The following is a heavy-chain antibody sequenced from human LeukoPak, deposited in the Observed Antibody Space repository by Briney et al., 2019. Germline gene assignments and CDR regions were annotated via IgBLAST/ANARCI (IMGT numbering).Heavy chain of an antibody. CDR2: INPGGGS. CDR1: GFTFSNYA. Sequence: AGSLTLSCQASGFTFSNYARSWVRQPPGKGLEWVSSINPGGGSFFPDSVKGRFTISIDDSRSVLYLQMNTLSAEDTAVYYCARSGVATCYYWGQGILVAVSS. V-gene: IGHV3-23*01. J-gene: IGHJ4*02. CDR3: ARSGVATCYY. D-gene: IGHD3-10*01.